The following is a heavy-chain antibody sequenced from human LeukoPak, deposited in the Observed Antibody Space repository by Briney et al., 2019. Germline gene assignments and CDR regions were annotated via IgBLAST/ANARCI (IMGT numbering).Heavy chain of an antibody. CDR1: GFAFSSYS. Sequence: GGSLRLSCAASGFAFSSYSMNWVRQAPGRGLEWVAYITSISNRTHYADSVKGRFTISRDNAKNSLYLQMNSLRDEDTAVYYCTRDPHALDFWGQGTLVTVSS. CDR2: ITSISNRT. J-gene: IGHJ4*02. CDR3: TRDPHALDF. V-gene: IGHV3-48*02.